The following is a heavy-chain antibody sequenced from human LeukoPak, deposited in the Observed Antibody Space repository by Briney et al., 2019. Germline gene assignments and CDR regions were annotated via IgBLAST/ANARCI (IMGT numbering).Heavy chain of an antibody. CDR2: INPSGGST. V-gene: IGHV1-46*01. Sequence: ASVKVSCKASGYTFTSYYMHWVRQAPGQGLEWMGIINPSGGSTSYAQKFQGRVTMTRDTSTSTVYMELSSLRSEDTAVYYCARDPGGPIAARPCFAFDIWGQGTMVTVSS. J-gene: IGHJ3*02. CDR1: GYTFTSYY. D-gene: IGHD6-6*01. CDR3: ARDPGGPIAARPCFAFDI.